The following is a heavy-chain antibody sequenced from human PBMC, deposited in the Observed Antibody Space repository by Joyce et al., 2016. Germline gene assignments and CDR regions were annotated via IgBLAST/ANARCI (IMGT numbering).Heavy chain of an antibody. J-gene: IGHJ5*02. CDR3: ARHVTDWFDP. Sequence: EVQLVQSGAEVKKPGESLRIACKGSGYSFTSHCISWVRQMPGKGREWMGRIDPRDAYTDYSPSFEGHVTISVDKTISAAYLQWSSLRASDTAIYYCARHVTDWFDPWGQGTLVTVSS. V-gene: IGHV5-10-1*03. CDR1: GYSFTSHC. D-gene: IGHD3-10*02. CDR2: IDPRDAYT.